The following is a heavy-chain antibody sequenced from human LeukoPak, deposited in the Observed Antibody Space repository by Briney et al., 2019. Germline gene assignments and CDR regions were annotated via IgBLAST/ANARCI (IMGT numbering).Heavy chain of an antibody. Sequence: GGSLRLSCAASGFTFDDYAMHWVRQAPGNGLEWVSLTSGDGGSTYYADYVKGRFTISRDNSKTSMYLQMNSLRTEDTALYYCAKDGELLPLYYYYYYYMDVWGKGTTVTVSS. V-gene: IGHV3-43*02. CDR1: GFTFDDYA. CDR2: TSGDGGST. J-gene: IGHJ6*03. CDR3: AKDGELLPLYYYYYYYMDV. D-gene: IGHD1-7*01.